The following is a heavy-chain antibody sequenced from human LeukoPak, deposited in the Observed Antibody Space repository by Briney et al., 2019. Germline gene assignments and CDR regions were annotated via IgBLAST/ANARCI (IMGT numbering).Heavy chain of an antibody. CDR1: GGSISNYY. J-gene: IGHJ4*02. Sequence: PSETLSLTCTVSGGSISNYYWSWIRQPPGKGLEWIGYIYYSGSTNYNPSLKSRVTISVDTSKNQFSLRLSSVTAADTAVYYCARGGYFDYWGQGTLVTVSS. V-gene: IGHV4-59*01. CDR3: ARGGYFDY. CDR2: IYYSGST.